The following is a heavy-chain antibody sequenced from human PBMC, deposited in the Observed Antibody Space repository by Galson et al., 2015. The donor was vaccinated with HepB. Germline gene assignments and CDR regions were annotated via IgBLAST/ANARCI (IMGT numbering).Heavy chain of an antibody. J-gene: IGHJ6*02. V-gene: IGHV3-33*01. CDR3: VRRLGGVVIDLNYYGMDV. CDR1: GFTFSSYG. D-gene: IGHD3-3*01. CDR2: IWYDGSNK. Sequence: SLRLSCAASGFTFSSYGMHWVRQAPGKGLEWVAVIWYDGSNKYYADSVKGRFTISRDNSKNTLYLQMNSLRAEDTAVYYCVRRLGGVVIDLNYYGMDVWGQGTTVTVSS.